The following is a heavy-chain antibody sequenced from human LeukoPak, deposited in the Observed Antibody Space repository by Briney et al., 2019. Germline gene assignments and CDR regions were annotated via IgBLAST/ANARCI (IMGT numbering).Heavy chain of an antibody. CDR3: ARQTGGCGGGSCYNPYFDY. CDR2: IYPADSDI. Sequence: GESLKISCKGSGYSINNYWIGWVRQMPGKGLEWMGIIYPADSDIRYSPSFQGQVTISADKSISTAYLQWSSLKASDTAMYYCARQTGGCGGGSCYNPYFDYWGQGTLVTVSS. V-gene: IGHV5-51*01. D-gene: IGHD2-15*01. J-gene: IGHJ4*02. CDR1: GYSINNYW.